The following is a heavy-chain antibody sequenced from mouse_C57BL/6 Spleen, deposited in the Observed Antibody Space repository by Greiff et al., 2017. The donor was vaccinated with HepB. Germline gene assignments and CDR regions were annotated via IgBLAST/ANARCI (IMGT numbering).Heavy chain of an antibody. CDR1: GFTFSDYG. Sequence: EVMLVESGGGLVKPGGSLKLSCAASGFTFSDYGMHWVRQAPEKGLEWVAYISSGSSTIYYADTVKGRFTISRDNAKNTLFLQMTSLRSEDTAMYYCAGAAQVLYAMDYWGQGTSVTVSS. V-gene: IGHV5-17*01. J-gene: IGHJ4*01. D-gene: IGHD3-2*02. CDR2: ISSGSSTI. CDR3: AGAAQVLYAMDY.